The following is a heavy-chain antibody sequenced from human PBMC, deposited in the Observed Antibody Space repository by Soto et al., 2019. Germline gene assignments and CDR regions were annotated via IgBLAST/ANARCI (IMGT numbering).Heavy chain of an antibody. CDR1: GFTFSTYA. CDR2: ISGNAGNT. J-gene: IGHJ4*02. V-gene: IGHV3-23*01. Sequence: GGSLRLSCAASGFTFSTYAMTWVRQVPGKGLEWVSAISGNAGNTYYADPVKGRFTISRDNSKNTLFLQMNSLRAEDTAVYYCAKDSFKSNATYDSIGAFFDYWGLGTLVTVSS. D-gene: IGHD3-22*01. CDR3: AKDSFKSNATYDSIGAFFDY.